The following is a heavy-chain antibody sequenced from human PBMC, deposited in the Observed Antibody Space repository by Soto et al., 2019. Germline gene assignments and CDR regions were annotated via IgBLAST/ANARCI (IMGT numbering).Heavy chain of an antibody. J-gene: IGHJ5*02. CDR2: MYSGGST. CDR3: ARGLRGPSPFDP. V-gene: IGHV3-53*01. CDR1: GFPVTSNY. Sequence: EVQLVESGGGLIQPGGSLRLSCAASGFPVTSNYMSWVRQAPGEGLEWVSIMYSGGSTYYSDSVKGRFTISRDNSKNTLYLQMNSLRVEDTAVYYCARGLRGPSPFDPWGQGTLVTVSS. D-gene: IGHD4-17*01.